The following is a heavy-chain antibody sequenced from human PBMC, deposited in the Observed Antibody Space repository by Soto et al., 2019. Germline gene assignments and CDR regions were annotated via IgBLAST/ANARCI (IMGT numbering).Heavy chain of an antibody. CDR2: ISGSGGST. Sequence: EVQLLESGGGLVQPGGSLRLSCAASGFTFSSYAMSWVRQAPGKGLEWVSAISGSGGSTYYADSVKGRFTISRDNSKTTLYLQMNSLRAEDTAVYYCAKRAHFLWFGVPRHFDYWGQGTLVTVSS. J-gene: IGHJ4*02. CDR1: GFTFSSYA. V-gene: IGHV3-23*01. D-gene: IGHD3-10*01. CDR3: AKRAHFLWFGVPRHFDY.